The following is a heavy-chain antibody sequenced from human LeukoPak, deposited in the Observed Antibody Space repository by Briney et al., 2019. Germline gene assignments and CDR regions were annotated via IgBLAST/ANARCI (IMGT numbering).Heavy chain of an antibody. CDR1: GFTFTTYS. Sequence: GGSLRLSCAASGFTFTTYSMNWVRQAPGKGLEWVSSITSSSTSMYYADSVKGRFTISRDNAKNSLYLQMNSLRAEDTAVYYCAELGITMIGGVWGKGTTVTISS. D-gene: IGHD3-10*02. V-gene: IGHV3-21*01. CDR2: ITSSSTSM. J-gene: IGHJ6*04. CDR3: AELGITMIGGV.